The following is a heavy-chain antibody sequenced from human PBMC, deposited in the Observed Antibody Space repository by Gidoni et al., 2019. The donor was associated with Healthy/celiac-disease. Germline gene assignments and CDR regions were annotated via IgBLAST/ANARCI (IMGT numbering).Heavy chain of an antibody. J-gene: IGHJ3*02. Sequence: QVQLQESGPGLVKPSETLSLTCTVSGGSISSYYWSWIRPPPGKGLECIGYIYYSGSTNYNPSLKRRVTISVDTSKNQFSLKLSSVTAADTAVYYCAREVGEKAFDIWGQGTMVTVSS. CDR3: AREVGEKAFDI. V-gene: IGHV4-59*01. CDR2: IYYSGST. CDR1: GGSISSYY. D-gene: IGHD3-10*01.